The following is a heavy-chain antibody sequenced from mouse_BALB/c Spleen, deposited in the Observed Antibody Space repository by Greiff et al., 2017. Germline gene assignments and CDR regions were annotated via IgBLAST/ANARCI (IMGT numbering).Heavy chain of an antibody. CDR1: GYTFTNYW. D-gene: IGHD2-1*01. Sequence: LVESGAELVRPGTSVKISCKASGYTFTNYWLGWVKQRPGHGLEWIGDIYPGGGYTNYNEKFKGKATLTADKSSSTAYMQLNSLTSEDSAVYYCARDGNYGEDAMDYWGQGTSVTVSS. CDR2: IYPGGGYT. V-gene: IGHV1-63*01. J-gene: IGHJ4*01. CDR3: ARDGNYGEDAMDY.